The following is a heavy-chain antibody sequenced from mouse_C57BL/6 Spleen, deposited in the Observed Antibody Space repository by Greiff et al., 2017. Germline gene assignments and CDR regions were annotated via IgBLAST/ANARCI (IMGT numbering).Heavy chain of an antibody. D-gene: IGHD3-2*02. J-gene: IGHJ3*01. CDR1: GYTFTGYW. CDR3: DYQDSTDSWFAY. V-gene: IGHV1-9*01. Sequence: VQLVESGAELMKPGASVKLSCKATGYTFTGYWIEWVKQRPGHGLEWIGEILPGSGSTNYNEKFKGKATFTADTSSNTATMKLSSLTTEDSAIYSCDYQDSTDSWFAYWGQGTLVTVSA. CDR2: ILPGSGST.